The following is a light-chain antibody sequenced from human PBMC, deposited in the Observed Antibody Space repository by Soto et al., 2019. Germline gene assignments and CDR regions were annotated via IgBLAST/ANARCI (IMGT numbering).Light chain of an antibody. CDR3: SSYTRGSSAV. V-gene: IGLV2-14*01. Sequence: QSALTQPASVSGSPGQSITISCSGTSSDVGLYNYVSWYQQHPGKVPKLLIYEVNKRPSRVSSRFSGSKSGNTASLTISGLQAEDEAEYYCSSYTRGSSAVFGGGTQLTVL. J-gene: IGLJ7*01. CDR2: EVN. CDR1: SSDVGLYNY.